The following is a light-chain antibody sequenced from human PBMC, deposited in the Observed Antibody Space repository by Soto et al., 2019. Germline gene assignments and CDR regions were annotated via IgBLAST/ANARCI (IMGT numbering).Light chain of an antibody. V-gene: IGKV3-20*01. Sequence: EIVLTHSPGTLSLSPGERASLSCRASQSVSSNYLARFQQKPGQAPRLLISGASSRATGIPDRFSGSGSGKDLTVAISRLEPEDFAVYYCHQYGNSRHTVGQGTRLEI. CDR2: GAS. CDR1: QSVSSNY. J-gene: IGKJ5*01. CDR3: HQYGNSRHT.